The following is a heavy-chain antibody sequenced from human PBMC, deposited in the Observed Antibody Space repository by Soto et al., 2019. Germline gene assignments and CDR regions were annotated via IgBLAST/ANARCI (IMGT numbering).Heavy chain of an antibody. CDR3: ARRISAHFDY. CDR1: GFTFSSYW. Sequence: GGSMRLSCAASGFTFSSYWMHWVRQVSGKGLVWVSRISGDGSSATYADSVKGRFTTSRDNAKNTLYLEMNSLRAEDTAVYYCARRISAHFDYWGQGTLVTVSS. CDR2: ISGDGSSA. V-gene: IGHV3-74*03. J-gene: IGHJ4*02.